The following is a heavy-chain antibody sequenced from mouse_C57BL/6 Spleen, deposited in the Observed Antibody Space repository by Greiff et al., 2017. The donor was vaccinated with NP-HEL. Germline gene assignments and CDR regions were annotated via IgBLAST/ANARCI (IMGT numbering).Heavy chain of an antibody. V-gene: IGHV1-55*01. Sequence: QVQLQQPGAELVKPGASVKMSCKASGYTSTSYWITWVKQRLGQGFEWIGDFSPGSGSTNYNEKFKSKATLIVDTSSSTAYMQLSSLRSEDSAVYYCEREETAQGKDYFEYWGQGTTLTVSS. CDR3: EREETAQGKDYFEY. CDR1: GYTSTSYW. CDR2: FSPGSGST. J-gene: IGHJ2*01. D-gene: IGHD3-2*02.